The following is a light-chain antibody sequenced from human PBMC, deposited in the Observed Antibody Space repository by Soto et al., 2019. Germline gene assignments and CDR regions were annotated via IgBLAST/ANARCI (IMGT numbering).Light chain of an antibody. Sequence: EIVLTQSPGTLSLSPGERATLSCRASQSVSSSYLAWYQQKPGQAPRLLIYGASSRATGIPDRFSGSGSGTDFTLTISRLEPEDFAVYYCQQYGSSPGVTFGGGIKVEIK. CDR2: GAS. J-gene: IGKJ4*01. CDR3: QQYGSSPGVT. V-gene: IGKV3-20*01. CDR1: QSVSSSY.